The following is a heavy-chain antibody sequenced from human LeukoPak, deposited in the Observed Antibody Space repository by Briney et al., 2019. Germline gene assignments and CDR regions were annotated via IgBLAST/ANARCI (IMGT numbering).Heavy chain of an antibody. CDR3: AKGRVGMDV. J-gene: IGHJ6*02. CDR1: GFTFSNYA. V-gene: IGHV3-23*01. Sequence: GGSLRLSCAASGFTFSNYAMSWVRQAPGKGLEWVSGISGSGGSTDYADSVKGRVTSSRENSKNTVYLQMKSLRAEAPAVYYCAKGRVGMDVWGPGTTVTVSS. CDR2: ISGSGGST.